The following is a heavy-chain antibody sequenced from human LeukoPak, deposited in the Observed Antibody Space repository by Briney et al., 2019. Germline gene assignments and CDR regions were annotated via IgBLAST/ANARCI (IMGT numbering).Heavy chain of an antibody. CDR1: GFTFSDFA. CDR3: ARALKGLRRRIGGTTTCEYYYYMDV. CDR2: INRSGEST. V-gene: IGHV3-23*01. Sequence: SGGSLSLSCAASGFTFSDFAMSWIRQAPGKGLEWVLSINRSGESTVYEDYVRGRFTISRDNSTDTVSLQMESLSAADVAVCSCARALKGLRRRIGGTTTCEYYYYMDVWGKGTTVTISS. J-gene: IGHJ6*03. D-gene: IGHD1-26*01.